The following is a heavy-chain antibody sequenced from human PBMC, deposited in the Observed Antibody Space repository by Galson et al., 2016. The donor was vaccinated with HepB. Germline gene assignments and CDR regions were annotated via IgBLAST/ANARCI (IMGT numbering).Heavy chain of an antibody. J-gene: IGHJ4*02. CDR1: GDSISSYS. D-gene: IGHD6-19*01. CDR2: IHYNGNT. CDR3: ARRGSGWAFLGVDYFDL. V-gene: IGHV4-59*12. Sequence: SETLSLTCTVSGDSISSYSWTWIRQLPGKRLEWIGFIHYNGNTNYNPSLKSRVTVSVDTSKNQFSLRVRSVTAADTAVYYCARRGSGWAFLGVDYFDLWGQGALVTVSS.